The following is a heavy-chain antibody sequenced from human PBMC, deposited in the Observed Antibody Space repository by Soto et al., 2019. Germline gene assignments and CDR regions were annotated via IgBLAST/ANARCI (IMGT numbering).Heavy chain of an antibody. V-gene: IGHV6-1*01. CDR3: ARGPEYFNSSGFDY. CDR2: TYDRSKLYN. J-gene: IGHJ4*02. D-gene: IGHD3-10*01. Sequence: QVQLQQSGPGLVKTSQTLSLTCAISGDSVSSNSAAWNWIRQSPSRGLEWLGRTYDRSKLYNDYAVSVKSPITINPNTSKSQFSLQLISVPPEDKDIYYFARGPEYFNSSGFDYWGQRTLGTVSS. CDR1: GDSVSSNSAA.